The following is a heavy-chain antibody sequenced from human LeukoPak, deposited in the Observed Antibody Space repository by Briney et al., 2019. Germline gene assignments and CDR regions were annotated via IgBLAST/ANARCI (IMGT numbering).Heavy chain of an antibody. CDR1: GGSISNYY. CDR3: ARGGRGDIVVVPAAIRNWFDP. Sequence: SETLSLTCTVSGGSISNYYWSWIRQPPGKGLEYIGYIYYSGSTNYNPSLKSRVTISVDTSKNRFSLKLSSVTAADTAVYYCARGGRGDIVVVPAAIRNWFDPWGQGTLVTVSS. CDR2: IYYSGST. J-gene: IGHJ5*02. V-gene: IGHV4-59*01. D-gene: IGHD2-2*02.